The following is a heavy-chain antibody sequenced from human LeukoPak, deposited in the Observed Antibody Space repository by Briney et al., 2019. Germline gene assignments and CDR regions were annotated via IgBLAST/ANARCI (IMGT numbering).Heavy chain of an antibody. CDR3: AKQGQYSSRVHYYYYGMDV. Sequence: GGSLRLSCAASGFTFSTYAMSWVRQAPGKGLEWVSGNSASGETTYYADSVKGRFTISRDNSKNTLYLQMNSLRAEDTAVYYCAKQGQYSSRVHYYYYGMDVWDQGTTVTVSS. D-gene: IGHD6-13*01. CDR1: GFTFSTYA. CDR2: NSASGETT. V-gene: IGHV3-23*01. J-gene: IGHJ6*02.